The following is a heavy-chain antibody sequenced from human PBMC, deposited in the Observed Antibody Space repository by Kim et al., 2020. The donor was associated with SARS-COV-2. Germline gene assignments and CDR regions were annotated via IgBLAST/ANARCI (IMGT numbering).Heavy chain of an antibody. D-gene: IGHD3-9*01. J-gene: IGHJ6*02. CDR2: IYSGGGGT. CDR3: AKDGGFDWIEGLYYYYGMDV. CDR1: GFIFSSYA. Sequence: GGSLRLSCAASGFIFSSYAMGWVRQAPGKGLEWVSGIYSGGGGTYYADSVKGRFTISRDNSKNTLYLQMNSLRAEDTAVYYCAKDGGFDWIEGLYYYYGMDVWGQGTTVTVSS. V-gene: IGHV3-23*03.